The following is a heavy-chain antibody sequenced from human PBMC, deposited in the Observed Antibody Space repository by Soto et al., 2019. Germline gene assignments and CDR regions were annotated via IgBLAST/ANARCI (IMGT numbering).Heavy chain of an antibody. CDR2: FNPTGDTA. D-gene: IGHD2-8*01. J-gene: IGHJ6*02. V-gene: IGHV1-46*01. CDR1: GYTFTSYY. CDR3: ARGDSTDCSNGVCSFFYNHDMDV. Sequence: GASVKVSCKASGYTFTSYYIHWVRQAPGQGLEWMGIFNPTGDTASYAQKLQGRVTMTRDTSTGTAYMELTRLTSDDTAIYYCARGDSTDCSNGVCSFFYNHDMDVWGQGTTVTVSS.